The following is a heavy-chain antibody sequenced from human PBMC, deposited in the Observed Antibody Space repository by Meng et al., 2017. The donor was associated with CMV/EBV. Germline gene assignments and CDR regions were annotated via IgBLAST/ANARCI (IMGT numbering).Heavy chain of an antibody. CDR1: GFTFSSYA. Sequence: GESLKISCAASGFTFSSYAMSWVRQAPGKGLEWVSVIYSGGSSTYYADSVKGRFTISRDNSKNTLYLQMNSLRAEDTAVYYCAKDGYCSSTSCQDYYYYGMDVWGQGTTVTVSS. CDR2: IYSGGSST. D-gene: IGHD2-2*03. J-gene: IGHJ6*02. CDR3: AKDGYCSSTSCQDYYYYGMDV. V-gene: IGHV3-23*03.